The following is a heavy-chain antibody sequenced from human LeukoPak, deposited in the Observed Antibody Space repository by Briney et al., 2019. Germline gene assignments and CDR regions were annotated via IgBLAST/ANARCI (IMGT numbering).Heavy chain of an antibody. J-gene: IGHJ4*02. CDR1: GFTFSSYA. Sequence: PGGSLRLSCAASGFTFSSYAMHWVRQAPGKGLEWVAVISYDGSNKYYADSVKGRFTISRDNSKNTLYLQMNSLRAEDTAVYYCARSLMVRGVNDYWGQGTLVTVSS. D-gene: IGHD3-10*01. CDR2: ISYDGSNK. CDR3: ARSLMVRGVNDY. V-gene: IGHV3-30-3*01.